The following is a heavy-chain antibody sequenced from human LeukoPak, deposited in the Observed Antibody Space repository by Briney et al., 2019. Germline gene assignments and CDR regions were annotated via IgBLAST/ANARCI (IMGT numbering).Heavy chain of an antibody. CDR2: IFYSGTT. V-gene: IGHV4-31*03. J-gene: IGHJ5*02. Sequence: PSETLSLTCTVSGGSISDSGGSYWSWIRQHPGKGLEWIGNIFYSGTTYYNPSLKSRLSIAADTSKNQFSLKMRSVTAADTAVYYCSRGAPPGFSWFDPWGQGTLVTVSS. D-gene: IGHD3-10*01. CDR3: SRGAPPGFSWFDP. CDR1: GGSISDSGGSY.